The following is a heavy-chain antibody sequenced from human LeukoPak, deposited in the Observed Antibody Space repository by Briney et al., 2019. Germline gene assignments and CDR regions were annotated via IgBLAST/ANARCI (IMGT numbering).Heavy chain of an antibody. D-gene: IGHD4-23*01. CDR1: GYTFTSYG. CDR2: ISAYNGNT. J-gene: IGHJ4*02. CDR3: ARDPTDGGNPMGYFDY. V-gene: IGHV1-18*01. Sequence: GASVKVSCKASGYTFTSYGISWVRQAPGQGLEWMGWISAYNGNTNYAQKLQGRVTMTTDTSTSTAYMELRSLRSEDTAVYYCARDPTDGGNPMGYFDYWGQGTLVTVSS.